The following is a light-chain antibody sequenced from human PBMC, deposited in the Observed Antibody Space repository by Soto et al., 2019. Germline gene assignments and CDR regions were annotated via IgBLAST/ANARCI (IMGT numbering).Light chain of an antibody. CDR2: EGS. CDR1: SSDVGSYNL. V-gene: IGLV2-23*03. CDR3: CSYAGSSTFV. Sequence: QSALTQPASVSGSPGQSITISCTGTSSDVGSYNLVSWYQQHPGKAPKIMIYEGSKRPSGAPNRFSGSKSGNTASLTISGLQAEDEADYYCCSYAGSSTFVFGGGTKVTVL. J-gene: IGLJ1*01.